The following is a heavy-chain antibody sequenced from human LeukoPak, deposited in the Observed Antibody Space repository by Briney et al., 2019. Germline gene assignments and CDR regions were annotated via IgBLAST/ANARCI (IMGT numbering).Heavy chain of an antibody. CDR1: GFTFSSYA. CDR2: ISYDGSNK. Sequence: GGSLRLSCAASGFTFSSYAMHWVRQAPGKGLEWVAVISYDGSNKYYADSVKGRFTISRDNSKHTLYLQINSLRAEDTAIYFCAIVPVWLGELLRGYFEYWGQGTLVTVSS. CDR3: AIVPVWLGELLRGYFEY. D-gene: IGHD3-10*01. J-gene: IGHJ4*02. V-gene: IGHV3-30-3*01.